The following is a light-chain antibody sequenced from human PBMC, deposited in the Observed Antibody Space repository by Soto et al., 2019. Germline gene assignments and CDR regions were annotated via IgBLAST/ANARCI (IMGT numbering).Light chain of an antibody. CDR2: AAS. CDR3: QQYRA. V-gene: IGKV3D-15*01. Sequence: RVMPQSPATLSVSPGERATLSCRASETVRSNLAWYQQKPGQAPRLLIYAASTRATGIPARFIGNGSGTDFTLTISRLEPEDFAVYYCQQYRAFGQGTKVDI. CDR1: ETVRSN. J-gene: IGKJ1*01.